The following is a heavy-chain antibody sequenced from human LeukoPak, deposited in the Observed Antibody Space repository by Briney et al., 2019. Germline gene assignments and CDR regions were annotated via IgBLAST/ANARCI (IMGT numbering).Heavy chain of an antibody. D-gene: IGHD2-2*01. CDR3: ARVRRAGKYCSSTSCYSKSNYYYYGMDV. J-gene: IGHJ6*02. CDR2: INHGGST. Sequence: SETLSLTCAVYGGSFSGYYWSWIRQPPGKGLEWIGEINHGGSTNYNPSLKSRVTISVDTSKNQFSLKLSSVTAADTAVYYCARVRRAGKYCSSTSCYSKSNYYYYGMDVWGQGTTVTVSS. CDR1: GGSFSGYY. V-gene: IGHV4-34*01.